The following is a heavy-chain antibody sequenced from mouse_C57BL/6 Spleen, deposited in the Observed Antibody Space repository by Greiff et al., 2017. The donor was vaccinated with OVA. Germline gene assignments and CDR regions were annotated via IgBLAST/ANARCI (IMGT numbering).Heavy chain of an antibody. Sequence: VKLQESGAELVKPGASVKISCKASGYAFSSYWMNWVKQRPGKGLEWIGQIYPGDGDTNYNGKFKGKATLTADKSSSTAYMQLSSLTSEDSAVYFCARETAQATDDWGQGTTLTVSS. CDR3: ARETAQATDD. D-gene: IGHD3-2*02. CDR2: IYPGDGDT. V-gene: IGHV1-80*01. J-gene: IGHJ2*01. CDR1: GYAFSSYW.